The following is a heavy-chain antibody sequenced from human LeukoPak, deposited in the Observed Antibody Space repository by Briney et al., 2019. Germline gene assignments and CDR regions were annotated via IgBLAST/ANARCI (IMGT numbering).Heavy chain of an antibody. D-gene: IGHD3-10*01. CDR2: IYYSGST. Sequence: SETLSLTCTVSGGSISSSSYYWGWIRQPPGKGLEWIGSIYYSGSTYYNPSLKSRVTISVDTSKNQFSLKLSSVTAADTAAYYCARRKTMVRGVIIDYWGQGTLVTVSS. CDR3: ARRKTMVRGVIIDY. CDR1: GGSISSSSYY. V-gene: IGHV4-39*01. J-gene: IGHJ4*02.